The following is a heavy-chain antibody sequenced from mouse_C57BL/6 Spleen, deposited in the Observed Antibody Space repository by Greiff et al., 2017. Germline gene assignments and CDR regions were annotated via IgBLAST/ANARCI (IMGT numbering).Heavy chain of an antibody. CDR2: IDPSDSYT. Sequence: VQLQQPGAELVMPGASVKLSCKASGYTFTSYWMHWVKQRPGQGLEWIGEIDPSDSYTNYNQKFKGKSTLTVDKSSSTAYMQLSSLTSEDSAVSYCARRSYYRNYAWYFDVWGTGTTVTVSS. V-gene: IGHV1-69*01. D-gene: IGHD2-5*01. CDR3: ARRSYYRNYAWYFDV. J-gene: IGHJ1*03. CDR1: GYTFTSYW.